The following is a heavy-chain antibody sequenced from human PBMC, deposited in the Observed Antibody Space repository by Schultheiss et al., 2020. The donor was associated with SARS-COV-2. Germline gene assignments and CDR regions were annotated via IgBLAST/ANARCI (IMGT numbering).Heavy chain of an antibody. CDR1: GYTFTSYY. Sequence: ASVKVSCKASGYTFTSYYMHWVRQAPGQGLEWMGIINPSGGSTSYAQKFQGRVTMTRDTSTSTVYMELSSLRSEDTAVYYCARGPGYCSSTSCRNFYYFDYWGQGTLVTVSS. V-gene: IGHV1-46*01. D-gene: IGHD2-2*01. CDR2: INPSGGST. J-gene: IGHJ4*02. CDR3: ARGPGYCSSTSCRNFYYFDY.